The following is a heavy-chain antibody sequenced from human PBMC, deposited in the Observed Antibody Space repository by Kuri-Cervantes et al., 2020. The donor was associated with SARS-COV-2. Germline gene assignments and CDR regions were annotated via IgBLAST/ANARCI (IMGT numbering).Heavy chain of an antibody. CDR1: GFTFSSYG. D-gene: IGHD3-9*01. V-gene: IGHV3-33*01. J-gene: IGHJ4*02. CDR3: ARDMQILTGHYYLNFDY. CDR2: IWYDGSNK. Sequence: GESLKISCAASGFTFSSYGMHWVRQAPGKGLEWVAVIWYDGSNKYYADSVKGRFTVSRDNAKNSLYLQMHSLRAEDTAVYYCARDMQILTGHYYLNFDYWGQGTLVTVSS.